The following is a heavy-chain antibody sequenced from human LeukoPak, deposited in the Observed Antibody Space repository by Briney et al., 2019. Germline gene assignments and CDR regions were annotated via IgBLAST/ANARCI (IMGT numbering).Heavy chain of an antibody. J-gene: IGHJ3*02. D-gene: IGHD3-10*01. CDR3: ARSGSHYYGQWIEAFDI. Sequence: GGSLRLSCAASGFTFSGSAMHWVRQASGKGLEWVGRIRSKANSYATAYAASVKGRFTISRDDSKNTAYLQMNSLKTEDTAVYYCARSGSHYYGQWIEAFDIWGQGTMVTVSS. CDR2: IRSKANSYAT. V-gene: IGHV3-73*01. CDR1: GFTFSGSA.